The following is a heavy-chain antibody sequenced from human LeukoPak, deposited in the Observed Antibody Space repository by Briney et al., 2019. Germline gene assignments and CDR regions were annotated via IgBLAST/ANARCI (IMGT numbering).Heavy chain of an antibody. CDR3: AREGDRLYRIQLWLGYKDV. V-gene: IGHV3-66*01. CDR1: GFTVSSNY. CDR2: IYSGGST. J-gene: IGHJ6*03. Sequence: GGSLRLSCAASGFTVSSNYMSWVRQAPGKGLEWVSVIYSGGSTYYADSVKGRFTISTDNSKNTLYLQMNSLRAEDTAVYYCAREGDRLYRIQLWLGYKDVWGKGTTVTISS. D-gene: IGHD5-18*01.